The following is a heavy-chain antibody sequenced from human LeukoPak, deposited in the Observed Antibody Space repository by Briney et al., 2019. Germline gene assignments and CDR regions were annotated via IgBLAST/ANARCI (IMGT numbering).Heavy chain of an antibody. CDR2: ISYDGNNK. Sequence: QPGGSLRLSCAASGFTFSDYAMHWVRKAPGKGLEWVALISYDGNNKNYVDSVKGRFTLSRDNSKNTLYLQMNSLKTEDTAVYYCSSRNDFWSGYYEYYFDYWGQGTLVTVSS. CDR3: SSRNDFWSGYYEYYFDY. CDR1: GFTFSDYA. J-gene: IGHJ4*02. D-gene: IGHD3-3*01. V-gene: IGHV3-30-3*01.